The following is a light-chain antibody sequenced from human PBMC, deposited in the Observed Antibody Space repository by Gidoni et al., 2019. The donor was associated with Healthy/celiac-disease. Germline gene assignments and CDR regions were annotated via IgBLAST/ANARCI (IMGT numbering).Light chain of an antibody. CDR3: QQYGSSSWT. J-gene: IGKJ1*01. V-gene: IGKV3-20*01. CDR2: GAS. Sequence: EIVLTQSPGTLSLSPGASQSVSSSYLAWYQQKPGQAPRLLIYGASSRATGIPDRFSGSGSGTDFTLTISRLEPEDFAVYYCQQYGSSSWTFXXXTKVEIK. CDR1: QSVSSSY.